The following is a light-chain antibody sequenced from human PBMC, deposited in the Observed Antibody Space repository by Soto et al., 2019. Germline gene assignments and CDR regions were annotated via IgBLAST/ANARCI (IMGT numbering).Light chain of an antibody. J-gene: IGKJ5*01. CDR3: QQANSFPIT. CDR2: AAS. Sequence: DIQMTQSPSSVSASIGDRVTFTCRASQDISTWLAWYQQKPGKAPKLLIYAASTLQSGVPSRFSGSGSGTDFTLTVSSLQPEDFATYYCQQANSFPITFGQGTRLEIK. V-gene: IGKV1-12*01. CDR1: QDISTW.